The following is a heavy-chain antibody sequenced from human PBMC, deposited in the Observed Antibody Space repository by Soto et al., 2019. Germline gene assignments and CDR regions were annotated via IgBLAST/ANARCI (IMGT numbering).Heavy chain of an antibody. CDR3: ACCSYSSSRYYAMDV. D-gene: IGHD6-6*01. V-gene: IGHV3-30*03. J-gene: IGHJ6*02. CDR1: GFTFSSYG. CDR2: ISYDGSNK. Sequence: GGSLRLSCAASGFTFSSYGMHWVRQAPGKGLEWVAVISYDGSNKYYADSVKGRFTISRDNSKNTLYLQMNSLRAEDTAVYYCACCSYSSSRYYAMDVWGQGTTVTVSS.